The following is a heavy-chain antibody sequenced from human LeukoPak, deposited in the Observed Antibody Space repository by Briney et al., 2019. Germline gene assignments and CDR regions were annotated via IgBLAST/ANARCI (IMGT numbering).Heavy chain of an antibody. Sequence: SETLSLTCSVSGGSISSISYSWGWIRQPPGKGLEWIGTIKYGGSTFYNPSLKSRVTISVDTSKNQFSLKLTSVTAADTAVYYCAGNPRNYAVKWFDPWGQGTLVTVSS. CDR2: IKYGGST. CDR1: GGSISSISYS. CDR3: AGNPRNYAVKWFDP. D-gene: IGHD1-7*01. V-gene: IGHV4-39*07. J-gene: IGHJ5*02.